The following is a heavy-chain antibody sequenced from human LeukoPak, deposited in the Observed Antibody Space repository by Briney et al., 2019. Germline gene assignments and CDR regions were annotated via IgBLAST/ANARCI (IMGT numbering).Heavy chain of an antibody. CDR3: ARDLGNVGIEVSGTLDS. CDR2: IYTSGST. Sequence: EPSETLSLTCTVSGGSISSSYWNWIRQPAGEGLEWIGRIYTSGSTNYNPSLKSRVTMSVDTSKNQFSLKLSSVTAADTAVYYCARDLGNVGIEVSGTLDSRGQGTLVTVSS. D-gene: IGHD6-19*01. V-gene: IGHV4-4*07. J-gene: IGHJ4*02. CDR1: GGSISSSY.